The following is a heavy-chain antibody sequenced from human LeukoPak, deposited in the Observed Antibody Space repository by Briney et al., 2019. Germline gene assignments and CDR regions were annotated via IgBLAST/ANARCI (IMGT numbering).Heavy chain of an antibody. D-gene: IGHD5-24*01. V-gene: IGHV4-39*07. CDR1: GGSITSTSFY. J-gene: IGHJ4*02. Sequence: SETLSLTCTVSGGSITSTSFYWDWIRQPPGQGLEWIGNILYSGNTYYTPSLKSRVTISVDTSRNQFSLKLRSVTAADTAVYYCARGHPVEMGTTKHLFDFWGQGTLVTVSS. CDR3: ARGHPVEMGTTKHLFDF. CDR2: ILYSGNT.